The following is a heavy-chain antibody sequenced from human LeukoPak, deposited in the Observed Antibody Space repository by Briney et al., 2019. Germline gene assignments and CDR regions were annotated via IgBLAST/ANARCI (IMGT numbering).Heavy chain of an antibody. Sequence: PSETLSLTCTVSGGSISSSSYYWGWIRHPPGKGLEWHGSIYYSGSTYYNPSLKSRVTISVDTSKNQFSLKLSSVTAADTAVYYCARHNDIVVVVAASDDAFDIWGQGTMVTVSS. D-gene: IGHD2-15*01. V-gene: IGHV4-39*01. CDR2: IYYSGST. CDR1: GGSISSSSYY. J-gene: IGHJ3*02. CDR3: ARHNDIVVVVAASDDAFDI.